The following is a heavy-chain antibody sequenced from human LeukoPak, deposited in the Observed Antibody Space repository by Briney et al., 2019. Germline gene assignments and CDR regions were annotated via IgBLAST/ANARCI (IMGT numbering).Heavy chain of an antibody. Sequence: SETLSLTCTVSGDSIINVNYYWGWIRQPPGKGLECIGTVYYSGSTYYNPSLKSRVTISVDTSKNQFSLKLSSVTAADTAVYYCARRGQDYGDYGWFDPWGQGTLVTVSS. D-gene: IGHD4-17*01. CDR3: ARRGQDYGDYGWFDP. J-gene: IGHJ5*02. V-gene: IGHV4-39*01. CDR1: GDSIINVNYY. CDR2: VYYSGST.